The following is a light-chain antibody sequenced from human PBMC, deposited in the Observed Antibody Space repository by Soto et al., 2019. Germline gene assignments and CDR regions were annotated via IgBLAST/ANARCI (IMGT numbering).Light chain of an antibody. CDR2: DVS. CDR3: QHYKMYSPWT. J-gene: IGKJ1*01. Sequence: DIQMTQSPSTVSAYVGDSVTITCRASQSITTWLAWCQQRPGKAPKLLIYDVSSLQSGVPSRFSGSGSGTEFTLTISSLQPDDFATYYCQHYKMYSPWTFGQGTTVEIK. V-gene: IGKV1-5*01. CDR1: QSITTW.